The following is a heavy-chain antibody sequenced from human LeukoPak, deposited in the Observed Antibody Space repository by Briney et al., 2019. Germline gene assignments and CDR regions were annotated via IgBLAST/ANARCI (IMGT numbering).Heavy chain of an antibody. D-gene: IGHD3-3*01. CDR2: IRYDGSNK. CDR1: GFTFSSYG. CDR3: AKPKGLRFLEWYTPGY. J-gene: IGHJ4*02. Sequence: GGSLRLSRAASGFTFSSYGMHRVRQAPGKGLEWVAFIRYDGSNKYYADSVKGRFTISRDNSKNTLYLQMNSLRAEDTAVYYCAKPKGLRFLEWYTPGYWGQGTLVTVSS. V-gene: IGHV3-30*02.